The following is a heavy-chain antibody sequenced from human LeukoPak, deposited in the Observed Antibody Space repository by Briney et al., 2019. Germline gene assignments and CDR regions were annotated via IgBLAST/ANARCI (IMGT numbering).Heavy chain of an antibody. D-gene: IGHD3-16*01. CDR1: GDSISTYY. V-gene: IGHV4-59*08. J-gene: IGHJ4*02. CDR3: ARRAINSVMFDY. Sequence: PSETLSLTCTVSGDSISTYYWSWIRQPPGKGLEWIGYIHCSGSTNYNPSLRSRVTISVDTPKNQFSLKLSSATAAGTAVYFCARRAINSVMFDYWGQGTLVTVSS. CDR2: IHCSGST.